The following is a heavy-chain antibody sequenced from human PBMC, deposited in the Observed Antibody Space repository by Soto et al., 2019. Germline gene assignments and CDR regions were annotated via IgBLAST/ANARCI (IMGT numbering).Heavy chain of an antibody. J-gene: IGHJ4*02. D-gene: IGHD2-8*01. V-gene: IGHV3-23*01. Sequence: GGSLRLSCAASGFTFSSYAMTWVRQAPGKGLEWVSTISGTGTTTYYADSVKGRFTISRDNSKNTLYLQRNSLRTEDTAVYYCVKAVYLLDFDYWGQGTLVTVSS. CDR2: ISGTGTTT. CDR1: GFTFSSYA. CDR3: VKAVYLLDFDY.